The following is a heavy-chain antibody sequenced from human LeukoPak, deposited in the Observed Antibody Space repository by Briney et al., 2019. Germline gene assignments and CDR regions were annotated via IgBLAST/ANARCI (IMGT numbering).Heavy chain of an antibody. CDR3: AKDAYERDDYGDHLRDFMDV. CDR2: MSHAGSFK. D-gene: IGHD4-17*01. Sequence: GGSLRLSCAASGFTFSNYGFHWVRQAPGKGLEWVAAMSHAGSFKYYGDSVKGRFTISRDNSGNTLYLQMNSLRTEDTAVYYCAKDAYERDDYGDHLRDFMDVWGQGTTVTVSS. J-gene: IGHJ6*02. V-gene: IGHV3-30*18. CDR1: GFTFSNYG.